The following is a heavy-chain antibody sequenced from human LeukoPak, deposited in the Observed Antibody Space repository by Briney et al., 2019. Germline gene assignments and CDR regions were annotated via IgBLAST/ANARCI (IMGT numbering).Heavy chain of an antibody. Sequence: PSETLSLTCTVSGGSISSGGYYWSWIRQHPGKGLEWIGYIYYSGSTNYNPSLKSRVTISVDTSKNQFSLKLSSVTAADTAVYYCARDWRYYDILTGYRFWYFDLWGRGTLVTVSS. CDR2: IYYSGST. D-gene: IGHD3-9*01. CDR1: GGSISSGGYY. V-gene: IGHV4-61*08. CDR3: ARDWRYYDILTGYRFWYFDL. J-gene: IGHJ2*01.